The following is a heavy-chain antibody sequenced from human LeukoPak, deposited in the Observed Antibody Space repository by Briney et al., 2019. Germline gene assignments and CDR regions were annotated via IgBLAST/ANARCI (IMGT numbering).Heavy chain of an antibody. J-gene: IGHJ2*01. Sequence: VASVKVSCKASGYTFTSYGISWVRQAPGQGLEWMGWISAYNGNTNYAQKLQGRVTMTTDTSTSTAYMELRSLRSDDTAVYYCARDRAGVYYDSSGYEFRYFDLRGRGTLVTVSS. CDR2: ISAYNGNT. V-gene: IGHV1-18*01. CDR3: ARDRAGVYYDSSGYEFRYFDL. CDR1: GYTFTSYG. D-gene: IGHD3-22*01.